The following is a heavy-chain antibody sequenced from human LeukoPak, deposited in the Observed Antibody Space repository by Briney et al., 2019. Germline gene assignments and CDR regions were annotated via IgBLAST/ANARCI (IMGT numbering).Heavy chain of an antibody. J-gene: IGHJ6*02. CDR3: ARLGERTRYYYYYGMDV. CDR2: IYYSGST. V-gene: IGHV4-59*08. CDR1: GGSFSGYY. D-gene: IGHD3-16*01. Sequence: SETLSLTCAVYGGSFSGYYWSWIRQPPGKGLEWIGYIYYSGSTNYNPSLKSRVTISVDTSKNQFSLKLSSVTAADTAVYYCARLGERTRYYYYYGMDVWGQGTTVTVSS.